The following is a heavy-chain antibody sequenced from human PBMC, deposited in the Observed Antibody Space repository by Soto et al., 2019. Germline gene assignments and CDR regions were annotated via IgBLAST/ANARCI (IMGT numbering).Heavy chain of an antibody. CDR1: GGSISSSSYY. V-gene: IGHV4-39*01. D-gene: IGHD6-6*01. CDR2: IYYSGST. J-gene: IGHJ4*03. Sequence: QLQLQESGPGLVKPSETLSLTCTVSGGSISSSSYYWGWIRQPPGKGLEWIGSIYYSGSTYYNPSLKSRVTISVDTSKNQFSLKLSSVTAADTAVYYCIEYSSSSRSFDYWGQGPRSP. CDR3: IEYSSSSRSFDY.